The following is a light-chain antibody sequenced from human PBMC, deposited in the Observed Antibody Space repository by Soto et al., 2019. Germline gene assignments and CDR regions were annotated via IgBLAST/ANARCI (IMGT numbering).Light chain of an antibody. CDR2: DVS. CDR3: TSYTSSSTKV. J-gene: IGLJ1*01. Sequence: QSALTQPASVSGSPGQSITISCTGTTSDVGRYNYVSWYQQHPGKAPKLIIYDVSNRPSGVSNRFSDSKSGNTASLTISGLQAEDEADYYCTSYTSSSTKVFGTGTKVTVL. V-gene: IGLV2-14*01. CDR1: TSDVGRYNY.